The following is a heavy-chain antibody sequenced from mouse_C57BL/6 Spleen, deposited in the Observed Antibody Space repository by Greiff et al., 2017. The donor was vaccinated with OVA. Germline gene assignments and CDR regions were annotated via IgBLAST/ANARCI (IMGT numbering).Heavy chain of an antibody. CDR3: ARRITTVVYAMDY. J-gene: IGHJ4*01. CDR1: GYTFTSYW. CDR2: IDPSDSYP. D-gene: IGHD1-1*01. Sequence: QVQLQQPGAELVKPGASVKLSCKASGYTFTSYWMQWVKQRPGQGLVWIGEIDPSDSYPKYHQKVKGKATLTVDTSSSTAYMQLSSLTSEDSAVYYCARRITTVVYAMDYWGQGTSVTVSS. V-gene: IGHV1-50*01.